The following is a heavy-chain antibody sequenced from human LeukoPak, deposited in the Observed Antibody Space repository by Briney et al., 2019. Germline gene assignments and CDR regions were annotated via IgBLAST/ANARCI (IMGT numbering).Heavy chain of an antibody. V-gene: IGHV3-21*01. J-gene: IGHJ5*02. Sequence: GGSLRLSCAASGFTFSSYSMNWVRQAPGKGLEWVSSISSSSSYTYYADSVKGRFTISRDNAKNSLYLQMNSLRAEDTAVYYCARTFSWGQGTLVTVSS. CDR1: GFTFSSYS. CDR2: ISSSSSYT. CDR3: ARTFS.